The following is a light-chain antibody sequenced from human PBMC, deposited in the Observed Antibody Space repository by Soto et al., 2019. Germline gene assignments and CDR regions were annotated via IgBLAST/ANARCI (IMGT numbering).Light chain of an antibody. Sequence: GTLSLSPGERATLSCRASQSVSSSYLAWYQQKPGQAPRLLIYGASSRATGIPDRFSGSGSGTDFTLTISRLEPEDFAVYYCQQYGSSSVTFGQGTKVDIK. CDR3: QQYGSSSVT. J-gene: IGKJ2*01. V-gene: IGKV3-20*01. CDR2: GAS. CDR1: QSVSSSY.